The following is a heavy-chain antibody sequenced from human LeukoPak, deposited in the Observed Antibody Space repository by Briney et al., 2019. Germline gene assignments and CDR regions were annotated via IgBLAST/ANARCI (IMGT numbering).Heavy chain of an antibody. J-gene: IGHJ4*02. CDR2: INHSGST. CDR3: ARQVRYYGSGDYFDY. D-gene: IGHD3-10*01. V-gene: IGHV4-34*01. CDR1: GGSFSGYY. Sequence: SETLSLTCAVYGGSFSGYYWSWIRQPPGKGLEWIGEINHSGSTNYNPSLKSRVTISVDTSKNQFSLKLSSVTAADTAVYYCARQVRYYGSGDYFDYWGQGTLDTVSS.